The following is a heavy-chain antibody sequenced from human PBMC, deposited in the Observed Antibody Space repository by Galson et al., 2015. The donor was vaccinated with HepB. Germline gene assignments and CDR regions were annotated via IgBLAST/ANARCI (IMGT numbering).Heavy chain of an antibody. J-gene: IGHJ4*02. V-gene: IGHV4-39*07. CDR1: GGSTSSSSYY. CDR3: AREGGSSWFDY. D-gene: IGHD6-13*01. CDR2: TYYTGNT. Sequence: SETLSLTCTVSGGSTSSSSYYWDWIRQPPGKGLEWIGSTYYTGNTYYNPSLKSRGTISVDTSKNQFSLKLTSVTAADTAVYYCAREGGSSWFDYWGQGTLVTVSS.